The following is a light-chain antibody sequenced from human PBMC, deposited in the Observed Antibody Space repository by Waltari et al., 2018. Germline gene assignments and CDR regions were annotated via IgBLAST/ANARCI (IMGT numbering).Light chain of an antibody. J-gene: IGLJ1*01. CDR3: NSYTSSTTQV. CDR1: SSDVGAYNY. Sequence: QSALTQPASVSGSPGQSITISCTGTSSDVGAYNYVSWYQQHPGKAPNLMIYEVNNRPSGVSHRFSGSKPGNPASLTISGLQAEDEADYFCNSYTSSTTQVFGTGTKVTVL. V-gene: IGLV2-14*01. CDR2: EVN.